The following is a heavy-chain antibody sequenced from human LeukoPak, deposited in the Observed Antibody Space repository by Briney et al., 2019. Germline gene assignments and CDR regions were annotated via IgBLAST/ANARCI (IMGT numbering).Heavy chain of an antibody. CDR2: INWNGGNT. D-gene: IGHD4-17*01. CDR3: ARAPGDYGTSRYYFDY. V-gene: IGHV3-20*04. Sequence: GGSLRLSCAASGFTFDDYGMSWVRQAPGKGLEWVSGINWNGGNTGYADSVKGRFTISRDNAKNSLYLQMNSLRAEDTALYYCARAPGDYGTSRYYFDYWGQGTLVTVSS. J-gene: IGHJ4*02. CDR1: GFTFDDYG.